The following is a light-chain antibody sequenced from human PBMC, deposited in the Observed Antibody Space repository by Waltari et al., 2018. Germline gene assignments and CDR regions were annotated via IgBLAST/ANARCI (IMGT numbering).Light chain of an antibody. CDR1: QDISNY. CDR3: QQYDTPPYS. J-gene: IGKJ2*03. CDR2: DAS. V-gene: IGKV1-33*01. Sequence: DIKMTQSPSFLSASLGDRVTITCEASQDISNYLNWYQQKPGTVPKLLISDASTLETGVPSRFSGTGSGTLFTFTINSLQPEDIGTYYCQQYDTPPYSFGQGTRVEMK.